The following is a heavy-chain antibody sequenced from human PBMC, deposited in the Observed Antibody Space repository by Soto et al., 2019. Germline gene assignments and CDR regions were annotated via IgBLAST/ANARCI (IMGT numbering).Heavy chain of an antibody. J-gene: IGHJ4*02. CDR2: IYYSGST. CDR1: GGSISSYY. Sequence: SSETLSLTCTVSGGSISSYYWSWIRQPPGKGLEWIGSIYYSGSTYYNPSLKSRVTISVDTSKNQFSLKLSSVTAADTAVYYCASTKQTWLGLELLAEVGGFDYWGQGTLVTVSS. V-gene: IGHV4-59*05. CDR3: ASTKQTWLGLELLAEVGGFDY. D-gene: IGHD1-7*01.